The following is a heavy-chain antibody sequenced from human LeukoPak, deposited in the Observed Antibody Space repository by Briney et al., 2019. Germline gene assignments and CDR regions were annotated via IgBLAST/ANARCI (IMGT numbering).Heavy chain of an antibody. CDR1: GYTFTSFG. CDR2: ISPYNGDT. V-gene: IGHV1-18*01. Sequence: ASVKVSCKTSGYTFTSFGITWVRQAPGQGLEWMGWISPYNGDTNCAQNLQGRVTMTTDTSTSTAYMDLRSLRSDDTTAYYCARTRPTWEGWGFDYWGQGTLVTVSS. D-gene: IGHD1-26*01. CDR3: ARTRPTWEGWGFDY. J-gene: IGHJ4*02.